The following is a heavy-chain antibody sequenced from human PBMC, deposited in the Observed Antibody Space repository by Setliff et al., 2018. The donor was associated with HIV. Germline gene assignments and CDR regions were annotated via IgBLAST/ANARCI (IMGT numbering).Heavy chain of an antibody. D-gene: IGHD4-4*01. J-gene: IGHJ4*02. CDR2: IFSSGSGSTI. Sequence: PGGSLRLSCAASGFTFSDYYMSWIRQAPGKGLEWVSYIFSSGSGSTIYYADPVKGRFTITRDNAKNSLYLQMNSLSAEDTAVYYCARDAPLYSNYVGYLDYWGQGTLVTVSS. CDR3: ARDAPLYSNYVGYLDY. V-gene: IGHV3-11*01. CDR1: GFTFSDYY.